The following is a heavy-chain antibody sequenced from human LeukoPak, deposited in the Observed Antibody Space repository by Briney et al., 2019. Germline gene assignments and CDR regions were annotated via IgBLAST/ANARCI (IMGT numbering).Heavy chain of an antibody. CDR3: AREEGYSSSPPYYYYYYYMDV. Sequence: GGSLRLSCAASGFTFSSYWMSWVRQAPGKGLEWVANIKQDGSEKYYVDSVKGRFTISRDNAKNSLYLQMNSLRAEDTAVYYCAREEGYSSSPPYYYYYYYMDVWGKGTTVTVSS. D-gene: IGHD6-6*01. V-gene: IGHV3-7*01. CDR1: GFTFSSYW. J-gene: IGHJ6*03. CDR2: IKQDGSEK.